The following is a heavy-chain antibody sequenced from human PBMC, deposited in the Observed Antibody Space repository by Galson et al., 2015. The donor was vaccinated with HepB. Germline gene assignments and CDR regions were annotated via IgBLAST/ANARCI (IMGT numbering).Heavy chain of an antibody. CDR2: ITNTGGST. CDR1: GLTFSTYT. J-gene: IGHJ4*02. V-gene: IGHV3-64*01. D-gene: IGHD4-17*01. Sequence: SLRLSCAASGLTFSTYTMNWVRQAPGKGLEYVSAITNTGGSTYYANSVKGRFTISRDNSKNTLYLQMGSLRAEDMAVYYCARVGTYGDYDYWGQGTLVTVSS. CDR3: ARVGTYGDYDY.